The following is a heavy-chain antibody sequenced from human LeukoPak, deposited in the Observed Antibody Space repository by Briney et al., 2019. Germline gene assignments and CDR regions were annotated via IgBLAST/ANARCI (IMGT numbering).Heavy chain of an antibody. CDR2: ISSSSSYI. J-gene: IGHJ6*02. Sequence: PGGSLRFSCAASGFTFSSYRMTWVRQAPGKGLEWVSSISSSSSYIYYADSVKGRFTISRDNAKNSLYLQMDSLRAEDTAVYYCAREAIAAAGGTYYYYGMDVWGQGTTVTVSS. CDR3: AREAIAAAGGTYYYYGMDV. D-gene: IGHD6-13*01. CDR1: GFTFSSYR. V-gene: IGHV3-21*01.